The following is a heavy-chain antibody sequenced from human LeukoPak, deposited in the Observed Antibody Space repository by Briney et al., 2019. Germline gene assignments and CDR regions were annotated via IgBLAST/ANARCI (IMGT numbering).Heavy chain of an antibody. CDR3: ARRRAGYYYMDV. D-gene: IGHD3-10*01. CDR1: GGSISSSSYY. J-gene: IGHJ6*03. CDR2: IYYSGST. Sequence: SETLSLTCTASGGSISSSSYYWGWIRQPPGKGLEWIGSIYYSGSTYYNPSLKSRVTISVDTSKNQFSLKLSSVTAADTAVYYCARRRAGYYYMDVWGKGTTVTVSS. V-gene: IGHV4-39*01.